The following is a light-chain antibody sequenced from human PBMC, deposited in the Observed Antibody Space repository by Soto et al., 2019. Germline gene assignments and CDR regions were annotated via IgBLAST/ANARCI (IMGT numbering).Light chain of an antibody. V-gene: IGLV2-14*01. J-gene: IGLJ1*01. Sequence: QSALTQPASVSGSPGRSITISCTGTSSDVGGYNYVSWYQQHPGKAPKFMIYDVSNRPSGVSNRFSGSKSGNTASLTISGLQAEDEADYYCCSYTTSNTRQIVFGTGTKVTVL. CDR2: DVS. CDR3: CSYTTSNTRQIV. CDR1: SSDVGGYNY.